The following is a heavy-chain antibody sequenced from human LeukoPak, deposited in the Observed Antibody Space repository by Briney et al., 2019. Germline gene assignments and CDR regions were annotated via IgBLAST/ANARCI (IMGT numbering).Heavy chain of an antibody. Sequence: SSETLSLTCVVSDGSFSGYYWIWIRQPPGKGLEWIGEINQSGSTNYNPSLKSRVTISIDTSKRQFSLKLTSVTAADTAVYYCARHKPYGSGYNSPYYFDYWGQGTQVTVSS. CDR1: DGSFSGYY. CDR3: ARHKPYGSGYNSPYYFDY. D-gene: IGHD3-10*01. CDR2: INQSGST. J-gene: IGHJ4*02. V-gene: IGHV4-34*01.